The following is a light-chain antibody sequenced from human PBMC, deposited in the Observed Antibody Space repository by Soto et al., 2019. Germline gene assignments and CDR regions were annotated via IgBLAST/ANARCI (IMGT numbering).Light chain of an antibody. J-gene: IGKJ1*01. CDR1: QGISSY. CDR2: AAS. Sequence: DIQLTQSPSFLSASVGDRVTITCRASQGISSYLAWYLQKPGKAPKLLIYAASSLQSGVPSRFSGSGSGTDFTLTISRLEPEDFAVYYCQQYGSSPKTFGQGTKVDIK. V-gene: IGKV1-9*01. CDR3: QQYGSSPKT.